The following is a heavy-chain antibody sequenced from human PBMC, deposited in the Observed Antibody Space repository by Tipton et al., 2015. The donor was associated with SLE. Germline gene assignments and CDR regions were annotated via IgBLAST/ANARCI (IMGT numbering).Heavy chain of an antibody. CDR3: ARDLDEVTGTPGDY. V-gene: IGHV1-18*01. J-gene: IGHJ4*02. CDR2: ISAYNGNT. CDR1: GGTFSSYA. Sequence: VQLVQSGAEVKKPGSSVKVSCKASGGTFSSYAISWVRQAPGQGLEWMGWISAYNGNTNYAQNLQGRVTMTTDKSTSTAYMDLRSLTSDDTAVYYCARDLDEVTGTPGDYWGQGTLVTVSS. D-gene: IGHD1/OR15-1a*01.